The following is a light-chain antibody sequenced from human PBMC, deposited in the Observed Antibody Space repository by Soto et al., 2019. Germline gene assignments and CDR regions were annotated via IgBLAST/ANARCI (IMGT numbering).Light chain of an antibody. CDR2: GAS. V-gene: IGKV3-15*01. J-gene: IGKJ1*01. Sequence: EIVMTQSPATLSVSPGERATLSCRASQSVDSKLAWYQQKPGQGPRLLIYGASSRATGIPARFSGSGSGTEITLTISSLQSEDFAVYYCQHYSTRLLTFGQGTKVEIK. CDR3: QHYSTRLLT. CDR1: QSVDSK.